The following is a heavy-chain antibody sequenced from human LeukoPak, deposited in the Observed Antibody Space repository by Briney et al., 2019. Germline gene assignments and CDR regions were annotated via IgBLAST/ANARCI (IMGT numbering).Heavy chain of an antibody. CDR2: INYSGST. CDR1: GGSISSSSHF. Sequence: SETLSLTCTVSGGSISSSSHFWSWLRQPPGKGLEWTASINYSGSTYYNPSLKSRVTISVDTSKNQFSLKLSSVTAADTAVFYCVRYVVSGSGIYYFAYWGQGTRLTVSS. J-gene: IGHJ4*02. CDR3: VRYVVSGSGIYYFAY. D-gene: IGHD3-10*01. V-gene: IGHV4-39*01.